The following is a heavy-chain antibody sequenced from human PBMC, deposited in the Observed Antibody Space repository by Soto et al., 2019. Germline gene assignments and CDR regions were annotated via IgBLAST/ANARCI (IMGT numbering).Heavy chain of an antibody. CDR3: AKDTRRYCTAGTCVPGFDP. J-gene: IGHJ5*02. D-gene: IGHD2-8*02. Sequence: QVQLVQSGAEVKKPGSSVKVSCKASGGTFGSYAISWVRQAPGQGLEWMGGIIPIFGTANYAQKFQGRVTIPGDESTRIVYMGLSSLRSEDTAVYYCAKDTRRYCTAGTCVPGFDPWGQGTLVTVSS. V-gene: IGHV1-69*01. CDR1: GGTFGSYA. CDR2: IIPIFGTA.